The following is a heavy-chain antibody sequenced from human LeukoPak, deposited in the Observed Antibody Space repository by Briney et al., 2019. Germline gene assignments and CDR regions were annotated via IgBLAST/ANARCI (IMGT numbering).Heavy chain of an antibody. CDR1: GFTFDDYG. CDR2: INWNGGST. V-gene: IGHV3-20*04. Sequence: PGGSLRLSCAASGFTFDDYGFNWVRQAPGRGLEWVSGINWNGGSTGYADSVKGRFTISRDNANNSLYLQMNSLRAEDTAFYFCARASYYYESTGYFPPFDYWGRGTLVTVSS. CDR3: ARASYYYESTGYFPPFDY. J-gene: IGHJ4*02. D-gene: IGHD3-22*01.